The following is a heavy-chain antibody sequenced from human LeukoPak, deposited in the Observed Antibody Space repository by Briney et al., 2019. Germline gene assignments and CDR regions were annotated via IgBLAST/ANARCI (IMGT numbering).Heavy chain of an antibody. CDR1: GYSFTSYW. J-gene: IGHJ4*02. D-gene: IGHD1-7*01. CDR3: TRHMNGNYGLH. CDR2: IYPSDSDT. Sequence: GESLKISCKGSGYSFTSYWIGWVRQMPGKGLEWMGIIYPSDSDTRYSPSFQGQVTISADKSIGTAYLQWSSVKASDTAMYYCTRHMNGNYGLHWGQGTLVTVSS. V-gene: IGHV5-51*01.